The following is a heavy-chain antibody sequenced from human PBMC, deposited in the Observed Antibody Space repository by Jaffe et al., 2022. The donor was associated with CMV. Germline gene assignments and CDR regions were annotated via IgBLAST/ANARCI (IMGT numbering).Heavy chain of an antibody. CDR1: GGSFSGYY. D-gene: IGHD3-3*01. Sequence: QVQLQQWGAGLLKPSETLSLTCAVYGGSFSGYYWSWIRQPPGKGLEWIGEINHSGSTNYNPSLKSRVTISVDTSKNQFSLKLSSVTAADTAVYYCATHDFWSGYLFDYWGQGTLVTVSS. J-gene: IGHJ4*02. CDR3: ATHDFWSGYLFDY. CDR2: INHSGST. V-gene: IGHV4-34*01.